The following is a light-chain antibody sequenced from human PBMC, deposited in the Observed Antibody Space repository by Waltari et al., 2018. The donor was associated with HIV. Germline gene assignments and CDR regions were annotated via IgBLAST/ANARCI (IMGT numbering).Light chain of an antibody. Sequence: IQLTQSPSFLSASVGERLTITCRATQGVGSYLAWYQQKPGKAPNLLIYSVSILQTGVPSRFSGSGSGTEFTLTITDLQHEDFATYYCQQLKTYPLSFGGGTKVEIK. V-gene: IGKV1-9*01. J-gene: IGKJ4*01. CDR1: QGVGSY. CDR3: QQLKTYPLS. CDR2: SVS.